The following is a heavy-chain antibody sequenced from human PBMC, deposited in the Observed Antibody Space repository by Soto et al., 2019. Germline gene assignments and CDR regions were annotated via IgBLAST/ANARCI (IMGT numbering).Heavy chain of an antibody. D-gene: IGHD1-1*01. Sequence: GESLEISCQASGYRFSNYWITWVRQMPGKGLEWMGTIEPNDYYSNNSPSFQGRVTISADTSINTAYLHWSSLKASDTAIYYCARRLSGPKEEYNAYYFYGLDVWGQGTTVTVSS. V-gene: IGHV5-10-1*01. CDR2: IEPNDYYS. CDR1: GYRFSNYW. J-gene: IGHJ6*01. CDR3: ARRLSGPKEEYNAYYFYGLDV.